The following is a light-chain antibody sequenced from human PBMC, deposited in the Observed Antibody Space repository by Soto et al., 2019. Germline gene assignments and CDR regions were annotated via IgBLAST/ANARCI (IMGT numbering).Light chain of an antibody. Sequence: QSALTQPASVSGSPGQSITISCTGTSSDVGSYNLVSWYQQHPGKAPKLMIYEGSKRPSGVSNRFSGSKSGNTASLTISGLQAEDEADYYCCPYAGSSTYRFGPGTKVTVL. CDR2: EGS. CDR1: SSDVGSYNL. J-gene: IGLJ1*01. CDR3: CPYAGSSTYR. V-gene: IGLV2-23*01.